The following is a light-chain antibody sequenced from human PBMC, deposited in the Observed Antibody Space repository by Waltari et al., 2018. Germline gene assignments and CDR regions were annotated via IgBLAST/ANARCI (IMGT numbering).Light chain of an antibody. J-gene: IGLJ3*02. CDR1: SSDVRGYNY. CDR2: DVS. V-gene: IGLV2-14*01. CDR3: CSFTTRSTWV. Sequence: QSALTQPASASGSPGQSLTISCTGTSSDVRGYNYVSWYQQHPSKVPKLLIFDVSNRPSGVSHRFSGSKSGNTASLTISGLQAEDESDYYCCSFTTRSTWVFGGGTKLTVL.